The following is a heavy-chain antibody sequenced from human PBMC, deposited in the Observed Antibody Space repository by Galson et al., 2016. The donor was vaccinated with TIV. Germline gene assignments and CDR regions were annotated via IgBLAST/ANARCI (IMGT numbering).Heavy chain of an antibody. J-gene: IGHJ3*01. CDR1: GDSVSNAAYY. CDR2: VYYTGTS. CDR3: AGEHLPHDSLDV. D-gene: IGHD2-21*02. V-gene: IGHV4-31*03. Sequence: TLSLTCSVSGDSVSNAAYYWTWIRQLPGKGLEWIGNVYYTGTSYYNPSLKSRITMLVDTSKNQFSLKLTSVTAADSALYFCAGEHLPHDSLDVWGQGTGVTVSS.